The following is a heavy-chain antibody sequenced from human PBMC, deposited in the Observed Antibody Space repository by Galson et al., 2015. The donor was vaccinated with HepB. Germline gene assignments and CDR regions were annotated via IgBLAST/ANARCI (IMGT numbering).Heavy chain of an antibody. D-gene: IGHD3-22*01. CDR3: AKDRVFDNSGYLDY. J-gene: IGHJ4*02. CDR1: GFGFSNYG. CDR2: IRYDGSNK. Sequence: SLRLSCAASGFGFSNYGMHWVRQAPGKGLEWVAFIRYDGSNKYCADSVKGRFTISRDNSKKTLFLQMNSLRAEDTAVYYCAKDRVFDNSGYLDYWGQGTQVTVSS. V-gene: IGHV3-30*02.